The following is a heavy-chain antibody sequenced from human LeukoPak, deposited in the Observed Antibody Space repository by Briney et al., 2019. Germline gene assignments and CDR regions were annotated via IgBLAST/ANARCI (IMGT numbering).Heavy chain of an antibody. J-gene: IGHJ6*03. D-gene: IGHD6-19*01. V-gene: IGHV1-2*02. CDR2: INPNSGGT. CDR3: ARVVALTGTPVYYMDV. Sequence: ASVKVSCKVSGYTLTELSMHWVRQAPGQGLEWMGWINPNSGGTNYAQKFQGRVTMTRDTSISTAYMELNRLRSDDTAVYYCARVVALTGTPVYYMDVWGKGATVTVSS. CDR1: GYTLTELS.